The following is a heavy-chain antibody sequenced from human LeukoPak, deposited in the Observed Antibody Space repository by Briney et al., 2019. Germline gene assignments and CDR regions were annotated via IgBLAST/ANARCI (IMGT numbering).Heavy chain of an antibody. CDR3: ARGARGYSGYGYLNWFDP. J-gene: IGHJ5*02. CDR1: GRTFSRYA. Sequence: ASVKVSCKASGRTFSRYAISWVRQAPGQGLEWMGGIIPIFGTANYAQKFQGRVTMTRDTSTSTVYMELSSLRSEDTAVYYCARGARGYSGYGYLNWFDPWGQGTLVTVSS. D-gene: IGHD5-12*01. V-gene: IGHV1-69*05. CDR2: IIPIFGTA.